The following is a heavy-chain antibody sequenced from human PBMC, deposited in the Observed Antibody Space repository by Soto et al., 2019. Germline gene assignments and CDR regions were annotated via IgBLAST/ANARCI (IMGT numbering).Heavy chain of an antibody. D-gene: IGHD5-18*01. V-gene: IGHV1-69*01. J-gene: IGHJ4*02. CDR3: AREPGGYSYGDYYFDY. Sequence: QVQLVQSGAEVKKPGSSVKISCKASGGTFSSYAISWVRQAPGQGLEWMGGIIPIFGTANYAQKFQGRVTITADESTSTAYMELSSLRSEDTAVYYCAREPGGYSYGDYYFDYWGQGTLVTVSS. CDR2: IIPIFGTA. CDR1: GGTFSSYA.